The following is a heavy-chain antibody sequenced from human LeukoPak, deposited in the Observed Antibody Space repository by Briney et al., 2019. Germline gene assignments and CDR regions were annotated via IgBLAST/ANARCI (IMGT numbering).Heavy chain of an antibody. J-gene: IGHJ6*03. CDR1: GGTFSSYA. D-gene: IGHD3-10*01. CDR3: ASPGRIVKDVNSGSYSRSYYYYYYMDV. V-gene: IGHV1-69*13. Sequence: SVKVSCKASGGTFSSYAISWVRQAPGQGLEWMGGIIPIFGTANYAQKFQGRVTITADESTSTAYMELSSLRSDDTAVYYCASPGRIVKDVNSGSYSRSYYYYYYMDVWGKGTTVTVSS. CDR2: IIPIFGTA.